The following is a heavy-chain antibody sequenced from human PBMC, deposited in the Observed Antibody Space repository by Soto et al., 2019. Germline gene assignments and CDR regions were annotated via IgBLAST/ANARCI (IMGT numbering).Heavy chain of an antibody. V-gene: IGHV4-59*01. CDR1: GGSISSYY. D-gene: IGHD3-10*01. CDR3: ARGGYSGSYPTHLDS. Sequence: PSETLSLTCTVSGGSISSYYWSWIRQPPGKGLEWIGYIYYSGSTNYNPSLKSRVTISVDTSKNQFSLKLSSVTAADTAVYYCARGGYSGSYPTHLDSWGQGTLVTVSS. J-gene: IGHJ4*02. CDR2: IYYSGST.